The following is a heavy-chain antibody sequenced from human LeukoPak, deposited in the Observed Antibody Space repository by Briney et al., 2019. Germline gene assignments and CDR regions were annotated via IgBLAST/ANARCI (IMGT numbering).Heavy chain of an antibody. D-gene: IGHD3-10*02. CDR1: GFTFSRYS. CDR3: AELGITMIGGV. V-gene: IGHV3-21*01. Sequence: GGSLRLSCAASGFTFSRYSMNWVRQAPGKGLEWVSSISSSSSYIYFADSVKGRFTISRDNAKNSLYLQMNSLRAEDTAVYYCAELGITMIGGVWGKGTTVTISS. CDR2: ISSSSSYI. J-gene: IGHJ6*04.